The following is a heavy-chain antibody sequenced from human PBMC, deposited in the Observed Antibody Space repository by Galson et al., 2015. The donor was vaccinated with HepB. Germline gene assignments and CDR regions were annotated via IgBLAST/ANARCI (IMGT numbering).Heavy chain of an antibody. Sequence: CAISGDSVSSNSAAWNWIRQFPSRGLEWLGRTYYRSKWYNDYAVSVKSRINISPDTSKNQFTLQLNSVTPEDTAVYYCVTDSGGCLDPWGQGTLVTVSS. D-gene: IGHD6-19*01. CDR1: GDSVSSNSAA. V-gene: IGHV6-1*01. J-gene: IGHJ5*02. CDR2: TYYRSKWYN. CDR3: VTDSGGCLDP.